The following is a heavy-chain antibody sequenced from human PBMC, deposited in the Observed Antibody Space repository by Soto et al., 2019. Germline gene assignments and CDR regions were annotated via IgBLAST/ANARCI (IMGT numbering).Heavy chain of an antibody. CDR3: AIYTSSFSYFDF. J-gene: IGHJ4*02. D-gene: IGHD3-16*01. V-gene: IGHV1-8*01. Sequence: QVQLEQSGAEVKKPGASVKVSCKASGYKFTNHDINWVRQAAGQGLEWKGWMNPDSGKTEYVRKFQDRVTFTRDTASHTADLELSGLRAEATAIYVCAIYTSSFSYFDFWGQGTLVTVS. CDR2: MNPDSGKT. CDR1: GYKFTNHD.